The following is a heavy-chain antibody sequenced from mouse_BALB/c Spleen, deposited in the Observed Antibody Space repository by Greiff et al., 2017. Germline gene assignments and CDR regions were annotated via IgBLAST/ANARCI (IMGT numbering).Heavy chain of an antibody. CDR3: AGGNYEYAMDS. D-gene: IGHD2-1*01. J-gene: IGHJ4*01. V-gene: IGHV1-87*01. Sequence: VQLQQSGAELARPGASVKLSCKASGYTFTSYWMQGVKQRPGQGLEWIGAIYPGDGDTRYNQKFKVKATLTEDKSSSTAYMQLISLASEDSAAYYCAGGNYEYAMDSWGQGTSVTVSS. CDR2: IYPGDGDT. CDR1: GYTFTSYW.